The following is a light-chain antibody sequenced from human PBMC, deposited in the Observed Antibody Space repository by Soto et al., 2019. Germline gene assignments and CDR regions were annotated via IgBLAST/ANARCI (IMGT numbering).Light chain of an antibody. CDR1: QGISNY. V-gene: IGKV1-27*01. CDR3: QKDTNGPA. CDR2: AAS. Sequence: DIQMTQSPSSLSASVGDRVTITCRASQGISNYLAWYQQIPGKVPKLLISAASTLQSGVPSRFSGSGSGTDFTLTISSLQPEDGATYYWQKDTNGPAFGGGTKVEIK. J-gene: IGKJ4*01.